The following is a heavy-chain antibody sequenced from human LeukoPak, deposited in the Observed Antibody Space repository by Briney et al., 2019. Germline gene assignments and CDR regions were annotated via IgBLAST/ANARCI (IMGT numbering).Heavy chain of an antibody. J-gene: IGHJ4*02. Sequence: ASVKVSCKASGYTFTGYYMHWVRQAPGQGLEWMGWINPNSGGTNYAQKFQGRVTMTRDTSISTAYMELSRLRSDDTAVYYCARGLGPGYSSGWYGEDFDYWGQGTLVTVSS. CDR3: ARGLGPGYSSGWYGEDFDY. D-gene: IGHD6-19*01. CDR1: GYTFTGYY. V-gene: IGHV1-2*02. CDR2: INPNSGGT.